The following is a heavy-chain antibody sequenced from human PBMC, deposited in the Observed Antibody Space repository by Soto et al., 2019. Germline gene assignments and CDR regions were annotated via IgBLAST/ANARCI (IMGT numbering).Heavy chain of an antibody. Sequence: GGSLRLSCAASGFTFSSYAMSWVRQAPGKGLEWVSAISGSGGSTYYADSVKGRFTISRDNSKNTLYLQMNSLRAEDTAVYYCASPAPTLWFGELSPFVYWGQGTLVTVSS. J-gene: IGHJ4*02. V-gene: IGHV3-23*01. CDR1: GFTFSSYA. CDR3: ASPAPTLWFGELSPFVY. CDR2: ISGSGGST. D-gene: IGHD3-10*01.